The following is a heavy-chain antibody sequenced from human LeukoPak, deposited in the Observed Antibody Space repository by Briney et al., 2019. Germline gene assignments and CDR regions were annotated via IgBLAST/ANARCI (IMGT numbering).Heavy chain of an antibody. J-gene: IGHJ4*02. V-gene: IGHV3-74*01. CDR1: GFTFSKYW. Sequence: GGSLRLSCASSGFTFSKYWMLWVRQAPGKGLESVSRINTDGTVTTYADSVKGRFTVSRDNADNTMFLQMNSVRDEDTAVYYCATKQWLAPPPDSWGQGTPVTVSS. D-gene: IGHD6-19*01. CDR2: INTDGTVT. CDR3: ATKQWLAPPPDS.